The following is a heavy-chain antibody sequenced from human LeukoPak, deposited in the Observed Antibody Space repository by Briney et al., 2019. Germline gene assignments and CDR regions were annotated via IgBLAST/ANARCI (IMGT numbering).Heavy chain of an antibody. Sequence: GGSLRLSCAASGFTFSDYYMSWISQAPGKGLEWVSYISSSGSTIYYADSVKGRFTISRDNAKNSLYLQMNRLRTGDTAVYYCARPRGCGTSRCNNFDYWGQGTLVTVSS. J-gene: IGHJ4*02. CDR2: ISSSGSTI. D-gene: IGHD2-21*01. CDR3: ARPRGCGTSRCNNFDY. V-gene: IGHV3-11*04. CDR1: GFTFSDYY.